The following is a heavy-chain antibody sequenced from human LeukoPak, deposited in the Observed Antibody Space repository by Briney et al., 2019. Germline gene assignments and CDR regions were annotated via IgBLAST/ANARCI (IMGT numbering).Heavy chain of an antibody. Sequence: GESLKISCKGSGYSFTSYWIGWVRQMPGKGLEWMGIIYPGDSDTRYSPSFQGQVTILADKSISTAYLQWSSLKASDTAMYYCARHAPLGYCSSTSCPVDYWGQGSLVTVSS. J-gene: IGHJ4*02. CDR3: ARHAPLGYCSSTSCPVDY. D-gene: IGHD2-2*01. CDR1: GYSFTSYW. V-gene: IGHV5-51*01. CDR2: IYPGDSDT.